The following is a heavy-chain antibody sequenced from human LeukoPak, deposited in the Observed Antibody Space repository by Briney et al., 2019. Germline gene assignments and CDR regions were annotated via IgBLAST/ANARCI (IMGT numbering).Heavy chain of an antibody. V-gene: IGHV1-18*01. Sequence: GASVKVSCKASGYTFTSYDIIWVRQAPGQGPEWMGVINPSGGSTIYAQKLQGRVTMTTDTSTSTAYMELRSLRSDDTAVYYCARQNYYDSSGYSPTGIDYWGQGTLVTVSS. CDR3: ARQNYYDSSGYSPTGIDY. CDR2: INPSGGST. CDR1: GYTFTSYD. D-gene: IGHD3-22*01. J-gene: IGHJ4*02.